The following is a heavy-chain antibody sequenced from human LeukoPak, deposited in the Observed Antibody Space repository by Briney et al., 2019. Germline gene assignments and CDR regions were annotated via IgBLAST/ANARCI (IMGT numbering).Heavy chain of an antibody. CDR3: ARDREDCTSCYYY. CDR1: GGTFSSYA. CDR2: IIPIFGTA. J-gene: IGHJ4*02. V-gene: IGHV1-69*05. D-gene: IGHD2-2*01. Sequence: ASVKVSCKASGGTFSSYAISWVRQAPGQGLEWMGRIIPIFGTANYAQKFQGRVTITTDESTSTAYMELSSLRSEDTAVYYCARDREDCTSCYYYWGQGNLVTVSS.